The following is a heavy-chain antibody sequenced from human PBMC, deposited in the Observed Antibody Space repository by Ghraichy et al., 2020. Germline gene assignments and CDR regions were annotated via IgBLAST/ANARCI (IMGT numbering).Heavy chain of an antibody. CDR1: GFTFSSYA. D-gene: IGHD3-22*01. CDR3: AGGDYYYFARVDY. Sequence: GGSLRLSCTASGFTFSSYAMHWVRQAPGKGLEWVAVISYDGSNKYYADSVKGRFTISRDNSKNTLYLQMNSLRAEDTAVYYCAGGDYYYFARVDYWGQGTLVTVSS. J-gene: IGHJ4*02. CDR2: ISYDGSNK. V-gene: IGHV3-30-3*01.